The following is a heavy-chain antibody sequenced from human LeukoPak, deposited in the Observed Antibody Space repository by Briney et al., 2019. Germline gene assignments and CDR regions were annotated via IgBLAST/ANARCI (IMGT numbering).Heavy chain of an antibody. CDR3: ARGVRWLRSSDC. D-gene: IGHD5-12*01. J-gene: IGHJ4*02. CDR2: MNPNSGNT. CDR1: GYTFTSYD. V-gene: IGHV1-8*01. Sequence: ASVKVSCKASGYTFTSYDINWVRQATGQGLEWMGWMNPNSGNTGYAQKFQGRVTMTRNTSISTAYMELSSLRSEDTAVYYCARGVRWLRSSDCWGQGTLVTVSS.